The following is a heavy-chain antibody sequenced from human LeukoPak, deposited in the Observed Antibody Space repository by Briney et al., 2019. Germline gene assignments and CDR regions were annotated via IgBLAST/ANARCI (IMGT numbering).Heavy chain of an antibody. V-gene: IGHV3-7*01. CDR3: AREGDGYPFDY. Sequence: GGSLGLSCAASGFTFSSYWMSWVRQAPGKGLEWVANIKQDGSEKNYVDSVKGRFTISRDNAKNSLYLQMNSLRAEDTAVYYCAREGDGYPFDYWGQGTLVTVSS. D-gene: IGHD5-24*01. J-gene: IGHJ4*02. CDR2: IKQDGSEK. CDR1: GFTFSSYW.